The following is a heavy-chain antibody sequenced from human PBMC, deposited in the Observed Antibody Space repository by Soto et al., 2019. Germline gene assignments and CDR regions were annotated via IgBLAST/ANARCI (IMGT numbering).Heavy chain of an antibody. V-gene: IGHV2-5*02. CDR1: GFSLSTAGKS. CDR2: IYWDDDK. CDR3: AHSRGDGDDIPY. Sequence: QITLKESGPTLVKPTQTLTLTCTFSGFSLSTAGKSVAWIRQPPGKRLEWLSVIYWDDDKRYSPSLKSRLTIAKDTAKNQVVLKMTNMDPLNTGTYYCAHSRGDGDDIPYGGQGTLVSVSS. D-gene: IGHD4-17*01. J-gene: IGHJ4*02.